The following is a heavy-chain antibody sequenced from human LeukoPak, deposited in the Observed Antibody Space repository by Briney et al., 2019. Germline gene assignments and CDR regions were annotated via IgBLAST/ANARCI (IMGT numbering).Heavy chain of an antibody. V-gene: IGHV3-53*01. Sequence: GGSLRLSCAASGVTVSSNYMGWVRQAPGKGVGWVSVIYSGGSPYYAASVNRTFTISKDNSKNTLYLQMNSLRAEDTAVYYCAKDSTSYGYISYFASWGQATLVTVSS. J-gene: IGHJ4*02. CDR3: AKDSTSYGYISYFAS. CDR2: IYSGGSP. CDR1: GVTVSSNY. D-gene: IGHD5-18*01.